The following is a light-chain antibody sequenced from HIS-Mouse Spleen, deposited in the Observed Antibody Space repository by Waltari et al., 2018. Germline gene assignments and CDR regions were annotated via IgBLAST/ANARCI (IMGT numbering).Light chain of an antibody. CDR3: MQALQTPLT. J-gene: IGKJ3*01. CDR2: LGS. CDR1: QSLLHSNGYNY. Sequence: DSVMTQSPLPLPVTPGEPASISCRSSQSLLHSNGYNYLDWYLQKPGQSPQLLIYLGSNRTSGVPDRFSGSGSGTDFTLKISRVEAEDVGVYYCMQALQTPLTFGPGTKVDIK. V-gene: IGKV2-28*01.